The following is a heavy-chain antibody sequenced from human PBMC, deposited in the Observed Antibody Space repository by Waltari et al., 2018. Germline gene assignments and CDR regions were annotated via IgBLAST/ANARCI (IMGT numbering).Heavy chain of an antibody. Sequence: QVQLVQSGAEVKKPGSSVKVCCKASGGTFSSYASSGVRQAPGQGLAWMGGIIPIFGTANYAQKFQGRVTSTADAATTTADMELSSLRSEDTAVYYCARRPPRDSSGWWDDYWGQGTLVSVSS. D-gene: IGHD6-19*01. J-gene: IGHJ4*02. CDR1: GGTFSSYA. V-gene: IGHV1-69*01. CDR2: IIPIFGTA. CDR3: ARRPPRDSSGWWDDY.